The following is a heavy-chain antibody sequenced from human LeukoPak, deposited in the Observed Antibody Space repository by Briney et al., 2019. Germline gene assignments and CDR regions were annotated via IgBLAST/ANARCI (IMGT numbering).Heavy chain of an antibody. CDR1: GFXFSSYS. J-gene: IGHJ4*02. V-gene: IGHV3-21*01. Sequence: GGSLRLSCAASGFXFSSYSINWVRQPPGKGLEWVSSISSSSSYIYYADTVKGRCTISRDNAKNSLYLQMNSLRAEDTAVYYCARDRGYFDYWGQGTLVTVSS. CDR3: ARDRGYFDY. D-gene: IGHD3-10*01. CDR2: ISSSSSYI.